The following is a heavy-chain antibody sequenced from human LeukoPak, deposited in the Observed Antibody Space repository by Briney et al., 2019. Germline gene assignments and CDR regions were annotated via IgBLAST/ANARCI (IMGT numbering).Heavy chain of an antibody. V-gene: IGHV3-48*04. D-gene: IGHD3-22*01. CDR1: GFIFSCYS. Sequence: GGPLRLSCAASGFIFSCYSMNWVRQAPGKGLDWVSYISRNSSTTYYADSVKGRFTISRDNAKNSLYLQLKSLRAEDTAVYYCVRTYYHDSSGYSDYWGQGTLVTVSS. CDR3: VRTYYHDSSGYSDY. CDR2: ISRNSSTT. J-gene: IGHJ4*02.